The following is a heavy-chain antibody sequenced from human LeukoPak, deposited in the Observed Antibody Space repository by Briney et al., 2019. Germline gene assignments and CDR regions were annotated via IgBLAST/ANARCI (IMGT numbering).Heavy chain of an antibody. CDR3: ARLISPRGGY. Sequence: PAETLSLTCTVSGGSISSSSYYWGWIRRPPGKGLVWIGSIYYNGSTYYNPSLKSRVTISVDTSKNQFSLKLSCLTAADTAGYYCARLISPRGGYWGQGTLVTVSS. CDR1: GGSISSSSYY. CDR2: IYYNGST. J-gene: IGHJ4*02. V-gene: IGHV4-39*07. D-gene: IGHD3-3*02.